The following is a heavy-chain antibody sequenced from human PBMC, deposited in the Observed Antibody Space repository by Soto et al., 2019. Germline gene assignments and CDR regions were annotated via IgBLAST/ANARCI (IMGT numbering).Heavy chain of an antibody. CDR2: ISYDGSNK. CDR3: AKAAVEMATITSFDY. CDR1: GFPSSSYG. J-gene: IGHJ4*02. Sequence: GGSLRLSCAASGFPSSSYGMHWVRQAPGKGLEWVAVISYDGSNKYYADSVKGRFTISRDNSKNTLYLQMNSLRAEDTAVYYCAKAAVEMATITSFDYWGQGTLVTVSS. D-gene: IGHD5-12*01. V-gene: IGHV3-30*18.